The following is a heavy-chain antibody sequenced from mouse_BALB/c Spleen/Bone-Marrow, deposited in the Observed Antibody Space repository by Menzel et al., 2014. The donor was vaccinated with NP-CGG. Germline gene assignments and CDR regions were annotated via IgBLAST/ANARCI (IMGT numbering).Heavy chain of an antibody. V-gene: IGHV1-7*01. CDR3: ARIYYYGRDY. D-gene: IGHD1-1*01. CDR1: GYTFTNYW. J-gene: IGHJ2*01. Sequence: VQPQQSGAELAKPGASVKMSCKASGYTFTNYWMHWVKQRPGQGLEWIGYTNPSTGYTEYNQKFKDKATLTADKSSSTAYMQLSSLTSEDSAVYYCARIYYYGRDYWGQGTTLTVSS. CDR2: TNPSTGYT.